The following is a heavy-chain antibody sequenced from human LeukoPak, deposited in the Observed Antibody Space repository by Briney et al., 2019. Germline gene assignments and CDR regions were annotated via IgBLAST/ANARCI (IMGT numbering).Heavy chain of an antibody. CDR2: IRYDGSNK. Sequence: PGGSLRLSCAASGFTFSSYGMHWVRQAPGKGLEWVAFIRYDGSNKYYADSVKGRFTISRDNSKNTLYLQMNSMRAEDKAVYYCAREYSYGSGSYHPPHYYYSGMDVWGQGTTVTVSS. J-gene: IGHJ6*02. CDR1: GFTFSSYG. V-gene: IGHV3-30*02. CDR3: AREYSYGSGSYHPPHYYYSGMDV. D-gene: IGHD3-10*01.